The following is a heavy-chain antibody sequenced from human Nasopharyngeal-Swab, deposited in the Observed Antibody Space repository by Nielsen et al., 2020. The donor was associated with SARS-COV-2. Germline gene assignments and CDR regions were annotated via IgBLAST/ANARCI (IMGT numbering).Heavy chain of an antibody. CDR3: ASPSGYERYYDSSGYFSLRMDV. CDR1: GFTFSSYA. CDR2: ISGSGGST. Sequence: GESLKISCAASGFTFSSYAMSWVRQAPGKGLEWVSAISGSGGSTYYADSVKGRFTISRDNSKNTLYLQMNSLRAEDTAVYYCASPSGYERYYDSSGYFSLRMDVWGQGTTVTVSS. D-gene: IGHD3-22*01. V-gene: IGHV3-23*01. J-gene: IGHJ6*02.